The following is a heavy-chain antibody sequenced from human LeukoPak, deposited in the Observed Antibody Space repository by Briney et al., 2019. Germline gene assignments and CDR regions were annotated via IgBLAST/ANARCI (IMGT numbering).Heavy chain of an antibody. V-gene: IGHV3-33*01. CDR3: AREGPRGNSQFDY. CDR1: GFTFSNYG. CDR2: IWYDGSNK. Sequence: PGGSLRLSCAASGFTFSNYGMHWVRQAPGKGLKWVALIWYDGSNKYYTDSVKGRLTISRDNSKDTLFLQMNSLRAEDTAVYYCAREGPRGNSQFDYWGQGTLVTVSS. D-gene: IGHD2/OR15-2a*01. J-gene: IGHJ4*02.